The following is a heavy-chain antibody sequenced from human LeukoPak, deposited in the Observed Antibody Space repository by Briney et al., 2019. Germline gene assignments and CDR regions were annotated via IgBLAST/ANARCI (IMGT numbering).Heavy chain of an antibody. V-gene: IGHV4-39*07. CDR2: IHYSGSS. J-gene: IGHJ4*02. D-gene: IGHD6-19*01. CDR3: ARAKRQWLVGATIRGDNPPYYFDY. Sequence: PSETLSLTCTVSGGSISSHSYYWGWVRQPPGKGLEWIGSIHYSGSSYYNPSLGGRVTISIDASKNQFSLKVNSVTAADTAMYYCARAKRQWLVGATIRGDNPPYYFDYWGQGTLVTVSS. CDR1: GGSISSHSYY.